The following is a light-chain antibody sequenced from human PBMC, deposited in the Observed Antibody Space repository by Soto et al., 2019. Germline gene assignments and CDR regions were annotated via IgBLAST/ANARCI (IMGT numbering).Light chain of an antibody. J-gene: IGKJ3*01. V-gene: IGKV1-5*03. Sequence: DIQMTHSPSTLSASVGDRVTITCRASQSISIWLAWYQQKPGKAPKILIYKASSLESGVPSRFSGSGSGTEFTLTITSLQPEDVATYYCQKYKSAPYTFGPGTKVDIK. CDR3: QKYKSAPYT. CDR1: QSISIW. CDR2: KAS.